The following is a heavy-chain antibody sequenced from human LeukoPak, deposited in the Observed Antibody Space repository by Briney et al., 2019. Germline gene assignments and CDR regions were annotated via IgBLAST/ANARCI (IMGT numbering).Heavy chain of an antibody. J-gene: IGHJ6*03. Sequence: SETLSLTCTVSGASISSSYGSWIRQPAGKGLEWIGRLYTTGSTDYNPSLRSRVTMSVDTSKNQFSLKLNSVTAADTAVYYCAKLGGGYCSGTSCYGYYYYMDVWGKGTTVTVSS. CDR1: GASISSSY. V-gene: IGHV4-4*07. D-gene: IGHD2-2*03. CDR2: LYTTGST. CDR3: AKLGGGYCSGTSCYGYYYYMDV.